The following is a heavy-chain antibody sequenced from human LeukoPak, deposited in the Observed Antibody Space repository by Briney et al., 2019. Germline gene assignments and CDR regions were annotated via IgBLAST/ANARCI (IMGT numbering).Heavy chain of an antibody. CDR3: ARGQPIGLLRPRYYFDY. V-gene: IGHV4-34*01. CDR1: GGSFSGYY. Sequence: SETLSLTCAVYGGSFSGYYWSWIRQPPGKGLEWIGEINHSGSTNYNPSLKSRVTISVDTSRNQLSLKLSSVTAADTAVYYCARGQPIGLLRPRYYFDYWGQGTLVTVSS. J-gene: IGHJ4*02. CDR2: INHSGST. D-gene: IGHD1-26*01.